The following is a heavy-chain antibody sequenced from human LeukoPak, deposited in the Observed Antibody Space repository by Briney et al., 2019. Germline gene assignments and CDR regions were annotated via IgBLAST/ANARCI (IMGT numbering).Heavy chain of an antibody. J-gene: IGHJ5*02. V-gene: IGHV1-8*01. CDR1: GYTFTSYD. CDR3: ARSVVDYYDSSGYGWIDP. Sequence: GASVKVSCKASGYTFTSYDINWVRQATGQGLEWMGWMNPNSGNIGYAQKFQGRVTMTRNTSISTAYMELSSLRSEDTAVYYCARSVVDYYDSSGYGWIDPWGQGTLVTVSS. D-gene: IGHD3-22*01. CDR2: MNPNSGNI.